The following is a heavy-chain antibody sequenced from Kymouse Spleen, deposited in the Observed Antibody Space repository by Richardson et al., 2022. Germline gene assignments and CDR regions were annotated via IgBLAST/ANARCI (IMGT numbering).Heavy chain of an antibody. CDR2: IWYDGSNK. CDR3: ARGDYGSGSYGYYYYGMDV. V-gene: IGHV3-33*01. Sequence: QVQLVESGGGVVQPGRSLRLSCAASGFTFSSYGMHWVRQAPGKGLEWVAVIWYDGSNKYYADSVKGRFTISRDNSKNTLYLQMNSLRAEDTAVYYCARGDYGSGSYGYYYYGMDVWGQGTTVTVSS. D-gene: IGHD3-10*01. J-gene: IGHJ6*02. CDR1: GFTFSSYG.